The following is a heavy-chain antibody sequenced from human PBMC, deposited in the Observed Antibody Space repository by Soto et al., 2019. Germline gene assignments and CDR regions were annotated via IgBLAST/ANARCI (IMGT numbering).Heavy chain of an antibody. CDR1: GYTFTGYY. CDR3: ARSPYCSGGSCPNDAFDI. D-gene: IGHD2-15*01. CDR2: INPNSGGT. J-gene: IGHJ3*02. Sequence: ASVKVSCKASGYTFTGYYMHWVRQAPGQGLEWMGWINPNSGGTNYAQKFQGWVTMTRDTSIGTAYMELSRLRSDDTAVYYCARSPYCSGGSCPNDAFDIWGQGTMVTVSS. V-gene: IGHV1-2*04.